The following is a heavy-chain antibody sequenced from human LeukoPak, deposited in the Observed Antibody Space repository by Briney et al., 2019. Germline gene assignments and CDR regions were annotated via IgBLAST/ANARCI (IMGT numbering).Heavy chain of an antibody. CDR2: ISSSGTT. D-gene: IGHD3-9*01. V-gene: IGHV4-39*07. Sequence: PSETLSLTCTVSGGSMSSSNYFWGWLRQPPGKGLEWIVSISSSGTTYYNPSLKSRVTISVDTSKNQFSLKLSSVTAADTAVYYCARALRYQNYYYYYMDVWGKGTTVTISS. CDR1: GGSMSSSNYF. J-gene: IGHJ6*03. CDR3: ARALRYQNYYYYYMDV.